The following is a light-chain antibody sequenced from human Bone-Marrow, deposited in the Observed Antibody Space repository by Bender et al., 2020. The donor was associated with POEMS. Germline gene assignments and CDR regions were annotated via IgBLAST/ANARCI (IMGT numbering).Light chain of an antibody. Sequence: QSALTQPASVSGSPGQSITISCHAATDDIGTYGFVSWYQQHPGKAPKLLIHDAVKKSARISPRFSASKSGYTASLTIAGLQAEDEADYYCAVYLHTGIYVFGSGTQVTVL. J-gene: IGLJ1*01. V-gene: IGLV2-14*02. CDR3: AVYLHTGIYV. CDR1: TDDIGTYGF. CDR2: DAV.